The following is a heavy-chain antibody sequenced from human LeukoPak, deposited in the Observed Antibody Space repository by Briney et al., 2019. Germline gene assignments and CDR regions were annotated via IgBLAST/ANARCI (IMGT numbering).Heavy chain of an antibody. V-gene: IGHV3-30*02. CDR1: GFTFSSYG. Sequence: GGSLRLSCAASGFTFSSYGMHWVRQAPGKGLEWVAFIRNDGTIKYYADSVKGRFTISRDNSKNTLYLQMISLRAEDTAVYYCAKDAVTTGDYYGMDVWGQGTTVTVSS. J-gene: IGHJ6*02. CDR2: IRNDGTIK. CDR3: AKDAVTTGDYYGMDV. D-gene: IGHD4-17*01.